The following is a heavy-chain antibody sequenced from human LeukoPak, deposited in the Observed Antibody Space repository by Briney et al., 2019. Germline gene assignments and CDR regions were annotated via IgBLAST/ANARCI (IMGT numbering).Heavy chain of an antibody. CDR1: GGSISSFY. V-gene: IGHV4-59*01. Sequence: PSETLSLTCTVSGGSISSFYWSWIRQPPGKGLEWIGYIYYTGSTNYNSSLKSRVTISVDASKNQFSLELNSVTPADTAVYYCARGGNYWPQWWFDPWGRGTLVSVSS. J-gene: IGHJ5*02. D-gene: IGHD1-26*01. CDR3: ARGGNYWPQWWFDP. CDR2: IYYTGST.